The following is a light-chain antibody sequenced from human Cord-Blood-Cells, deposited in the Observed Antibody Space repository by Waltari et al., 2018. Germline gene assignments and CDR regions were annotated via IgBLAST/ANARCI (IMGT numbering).Light chain of an antibody. CDR1: QCISSW. V-gene: IGKV1-5*03. J-gene: IGKJ2*01. Sequence: DIQMTQSPSTLSAPVGDRVTITCRASQCISSWLAWYQQKPGKAHNLLIYKASSLESGVPSRFSGSGSGTEVTLTISSLQPDDFATYYCQQYNSYPYTFGQGTKLEIK. CDR2: KAS. CDR3: QQYNSYPYT.